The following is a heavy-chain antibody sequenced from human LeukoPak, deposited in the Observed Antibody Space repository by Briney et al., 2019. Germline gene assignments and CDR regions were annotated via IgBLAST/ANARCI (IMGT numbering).Heavy chain of an antibody. CDR3: ARDATPDGIIFDY. Sequence: PGGSLRLSCAASGLTFSSYAMSWVRQAPGKGLEWVSGISGSDGSTYYAGSVKGRFTISRDNAKNSLYLQMNSLRAEDTAVYYCARDATPDGIIFDYWGQGTLVTVSS. V-gene: IGHV3-23*01. CDR2: ISGSDGST. D-gene: IGHD3-16*01. CDR1: GLTFSSYA. J-gene: IGHJ4*02.